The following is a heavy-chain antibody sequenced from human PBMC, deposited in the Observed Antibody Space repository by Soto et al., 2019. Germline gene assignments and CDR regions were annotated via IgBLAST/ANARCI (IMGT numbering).Heavy chain of an antibody. Sequence: PGGSLRLSCAASGFVFSDFQFYWVRQAPGGGLEWLSSITGTSAFTDYAESIEGRFTISRDNPNKLLFLHMDNLRPEDTAVYYCARDNLAFQGAFDLWGQGTLVTVSS. J-gene: IGHJ4*02. D-gene: IGHD3-16*01. V-gene: IGHV3-21*01. CDR2: ITGTSAFT. CDR1: GFVFSDFQ. CDR3: ARDNLAFQGAFDL.